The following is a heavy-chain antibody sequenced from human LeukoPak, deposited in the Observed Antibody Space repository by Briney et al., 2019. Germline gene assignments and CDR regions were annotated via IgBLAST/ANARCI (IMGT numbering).Heavy chain of an antibody. CDR3: ARGSGSYYY. CDR1: GGSISSSSYY. CDR2: IYYSGST. V-gene: IGHV4-39*01. Sequence: SETLSLTCTVSGGSISSSSYYWGWIRQPPGKGLEWIGSIYYSGSTYYNPSLKSRVTISVDTSKNQFSLKLSSVTAADTAVYYCARGSGSYYYWGQGTLVIVSS. D-gene: IGHD1-26*01. J-gene: IGHJ4*02.